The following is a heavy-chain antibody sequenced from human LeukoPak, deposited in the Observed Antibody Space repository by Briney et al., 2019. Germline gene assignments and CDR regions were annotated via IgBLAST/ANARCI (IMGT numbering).Heavy chain of an antibody. CDR3: AREPRTSTVTTIGY. J-gene: IGHJ4*02. D-gene: IGHD4-17*01. Sequence: GGSLRLSCAASGFTVSSNYMSWVRQAPGKGLEWVSIIYSGGRTYYADSAKGRLTISRDNSKNTLYLQMNSLRAEDTAVYYCAREPRTSTVTTIGYWGQGTLVTVSS. CDR1: GFTVSSNY. V-gene: IGHV3-53*01. CDR2: IYSGGRT.